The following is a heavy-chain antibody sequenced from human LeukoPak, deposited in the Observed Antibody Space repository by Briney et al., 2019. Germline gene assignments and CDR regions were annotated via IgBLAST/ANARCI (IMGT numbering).Heavy chain of an antibody. D-gene: IGHD4-17*01. CDR3: ARGSGNDYGDSPVDY. J-gene: IGHJ4*02. CDR1: GYAFTSYD. CDR2: MNPNSGNT. V-gene: IGHV1-8*01. Sequence: ASVKVSFKASGYAFTSYDINWVRQATGQGLEWMGWMNPNSGNTGYAQKVQGRGRMTGNSSIGTAYMEMSSLRYEDTAVYYCARGSGNDYGDSPVDYWGQGTLVTVSS.